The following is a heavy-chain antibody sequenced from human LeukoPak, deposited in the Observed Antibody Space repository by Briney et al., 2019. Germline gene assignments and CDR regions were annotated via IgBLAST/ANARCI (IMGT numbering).Heavy chain of an antibody. V-gene: IGHV4-59*08. CDR1: GVSINSHY. J-gene: IGHJ4*02. CDR2: VHYSGST. CDR3: ARHGTGTGYPLDY. D-gene: IGHD3/OR15-3a*01. Sequence: NPSETLSLTCTVSGVSINSHYWSWVRQSPGKGLEWIAYVHYSGSTNYNPSLKSRVTISVDTSKNQFSLKLTSVSAADTAMYYCARHGTGTGYPLDYWGLGTLVTVSS.